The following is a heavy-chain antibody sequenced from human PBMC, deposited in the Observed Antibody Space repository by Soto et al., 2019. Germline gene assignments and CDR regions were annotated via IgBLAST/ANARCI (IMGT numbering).Heavy chain of an antibody. D-gene: IGHD1-26*01. CDR2: ISYDGSNK. J-gene: IGHJ3*02. CDR1: GFTFSSYA. V-gene: IGHV3-30-3*01. Sequence: GGSLRLSCAASGFTFSSYAMHWVRQAPGKGLEWVAVISYDGSNKYYADSVKGRFTISRDNSKNTLYLQMNSLRAEDTAVYYCARDSPTDLYSGSYLGGDAFDIWGQGTMVTVSS. CDR3: ARDSPTDLYSGSYLGGDAFDI.